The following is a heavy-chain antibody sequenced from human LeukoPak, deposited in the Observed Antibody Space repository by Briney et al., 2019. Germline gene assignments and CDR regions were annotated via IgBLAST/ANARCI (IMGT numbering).Heavy chain of an antibody. CDR3: ARAPGRSYYDYVWGSYRPDAFDI. CDR1: GYTFTSYG. CDR2: ISAYNGNT. J-gene: IGHJ3*02. Sequence: ASVKVSCKASGYTFTSYGISWVRQAPGQGLEWMGWISAYNGNTNYAQKLQGRVTMTTDTSTSTAYMELRSLRSDDTAVYYCARAPGRSYYDYVWGSYRPDAFDIWGQGTMVTVSS. D-gene: IGHD3-16*02. V-gene: IGHV1-18*01.